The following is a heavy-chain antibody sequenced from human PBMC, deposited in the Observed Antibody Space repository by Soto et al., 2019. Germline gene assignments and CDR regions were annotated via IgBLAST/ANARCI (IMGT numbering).Heavy chain of an antibody. D-gene: IGHD3-9*01. V-gene: IGHV4-31*03. CDR1: GGSISSGGYY. CDR3: SRDRNYDILTGYYYYYMDI. J-gene: IGHJ6*03. Sequence: SETLSLTCTVSGGSISSGGYYWSWIRQHPGKGLEWIGYIYYSGSTYYNPSLKSRVTISVDTSKNQFSLKLNSVTAADTAVYYCSRDRNYDILTGYYYYYMDIWGKGTTVTVSS. CDR2: IYYSGST.